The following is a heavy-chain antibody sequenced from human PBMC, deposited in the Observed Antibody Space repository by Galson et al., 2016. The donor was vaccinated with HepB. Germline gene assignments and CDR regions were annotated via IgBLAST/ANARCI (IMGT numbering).Heavy chain of an antibody. J-gene: IGHJ3*02. V-gene: IGHV4-30-2*01. D-gene: IGHD5-12*01. CDR2: VYHSGTT. Sequence: TLSLTCAVSGGSISSGGYSWSWIRQPPGKGLEWIGFVYHSGTTYYNPSLKSRVTLSVDRSKNQFSLKLSSVTAADTAVYYCAGYSTSPALWTGAFDIWGQGTMVTVSS. CDR3: AGYSTSPALWTGAFDI. CDR1: GGSISSGGYS.